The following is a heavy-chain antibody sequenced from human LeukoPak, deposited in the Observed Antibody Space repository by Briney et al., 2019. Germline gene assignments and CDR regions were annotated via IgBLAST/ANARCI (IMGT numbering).Heavy chain of an antibody. Sequence: SETLSLTCTVSGAYFTNYYWSFIRQPPGKGLEWIGFSSYNGNTNYNPSLKSRVTISLDTSKIQFSLRLSSVTAADTAVYYCAREAEDTPGYSTGWLDWGQGTLVTFSS. CDR2: SSYNGNT. J-gene: IGHJ4*02. CDR1: GAYFTNYY. D-gene: IGHD6-19*01. V-gene: IGHV4-59*12. CDR3: AREAEDTPGYSTGWLD.